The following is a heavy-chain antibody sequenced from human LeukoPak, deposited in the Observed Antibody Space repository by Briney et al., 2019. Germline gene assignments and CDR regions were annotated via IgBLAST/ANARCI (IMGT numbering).Heavy chain of an antibody. Sequence: SQTLSLTCAISGDSVSSNSAAWNWIRQSPSRGLEWLGRTYYRSKWYNDYAVSVKSRITINPDTSKNQFSLQLNSVTPEDTAAYYCARVNYDFWSGYYQSYWYFDLWGRGTLVTVSS. CDR1: GDSVSSNSAA. V-gene: IGHV6-1*01. CDR2: TYYRSKWYN. D-gene: IGHD3-3*01. J-gene: IGHJ2*01. CDR3: ARVNYDFWSGYYQSYWYFDL.